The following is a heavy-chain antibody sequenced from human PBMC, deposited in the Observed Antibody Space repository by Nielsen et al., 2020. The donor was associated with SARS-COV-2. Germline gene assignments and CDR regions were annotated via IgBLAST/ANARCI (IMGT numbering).Heavy chain of an antibody. CDR2: INHLGGT. V-gene: IGHV4-34*09. CDR3: ARGYYYGSSGYKSYYGMDV. J-gene: IGHJ6*02. D-gene: IGHD3-22*01. Sequence: WIRQPPGKGLEWIGEINHLGGTNYNPSLKSRVTISVDTSKNQFSLKLSSVTAADTAVYYCARGYYYGSSGYKSYYGMDVWGQGTTVTVSS.